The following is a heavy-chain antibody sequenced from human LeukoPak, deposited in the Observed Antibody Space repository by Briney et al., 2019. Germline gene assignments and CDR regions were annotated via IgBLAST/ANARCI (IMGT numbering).Heavy chain of an antibody. CDR2: IIPIFGTA. Sequence: ASVKVSCKASGGAFSSYAISWVRQAPGQGPEWMGGIIPIFGTANYAQKFQGRVTITADEPTSTAYMELSSLRSEDTAVYYCARDRVGALSGAFDIWGQGTMVTVSS. D-gene: IGHD1-26*01. CDR3: ARDRVGALSGAFDI. J-gene: IGHJ3*02. CDR1: GGAFSSYA. V-gene: IGHV1-69*13.